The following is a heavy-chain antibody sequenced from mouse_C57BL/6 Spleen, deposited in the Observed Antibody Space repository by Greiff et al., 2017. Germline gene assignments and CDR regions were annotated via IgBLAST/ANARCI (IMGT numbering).Heavy chain of an antibody. V-gene: IGHV2-2*01. J-gene: IGHJ4*01. Sequence: VQLKESGPGLVQPSQSLSITCTVSGFSLTSYGVHWVRQSPGKGLEWLGVIWSGGSTDYNAAFISRLSISKDNSKSQVFFKMNSLQADDTAIYYCARNWGGSSSYAMDYWGQGTSVTVSS. CDR2: IWSGGST. D-gene: IGHD1-1*01. CDR3: ARNWGGSSSYAMDY. CDR1: GFSLTSYG.